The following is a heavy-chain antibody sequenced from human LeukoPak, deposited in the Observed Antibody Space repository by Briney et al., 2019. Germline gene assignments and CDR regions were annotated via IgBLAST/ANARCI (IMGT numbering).Heavy chain of an antibody. Sequence: PGESLKISCKGSGYSFTSYWITRVRQMPGKGLEWMGRIDPSDSYTNYSPSFQGHVTISADKSISTAYLQWSSLKASDTAMYYCARRAAGTTGRFDYWGQGTLVTVSS. J-gene: IGHJ4*02. CDR2: IDPSDSYT. CDR1: GYSFTSYW. D-gene: IGHD1-1*01. V-gene: IGHV5-10-1*01. CDR3: ARRAAGTTGRFDY.